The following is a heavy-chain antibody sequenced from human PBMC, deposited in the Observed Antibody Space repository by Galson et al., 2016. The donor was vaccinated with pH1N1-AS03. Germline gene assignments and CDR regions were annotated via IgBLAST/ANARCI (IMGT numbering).Heavy chain of an antibody. V-gene: IGHV1-2*04. Sequence: SVKVSCKASGYTFTGFSINWVRQAPGQGLEWMGWINTDSGVTNYAQKFEAWGTMTRDTSVSTAYMELYGLKSDDTAVYYCARDPRGPCTTATCPTTYYFGMDVWGQGTTVIVSS. CDR3: ARDPRGPCTTATCPTTYYFGMDV. CDR1: GYTFTGFS. J-gene: IGHJ6*02. CDR2: INTDSGVT. D-gene: IGHD2-2*01.